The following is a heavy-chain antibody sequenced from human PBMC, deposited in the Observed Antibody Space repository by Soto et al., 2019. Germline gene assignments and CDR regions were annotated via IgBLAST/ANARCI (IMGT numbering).Heavy chain of an antibody. D-gene: IGHD3-22*01. V-gene: IGHV4-39*01. CDR2: IYYSGST. Sequence: SETLSLTCIVSGGSISSSSYYWGRNRQPPGKGPEWIGNIYYSGSTNYNPSHKSRVTISLDRSKNLFSLKLSFVTAADTAVYYCARGPHTYYNDISGYPLDYWGQGTLVTVSS. CDR3: ARGPHTYYNDISGYPLDY. CDR1: GGSISSSSYY. J-gene: IGHJ4*02.